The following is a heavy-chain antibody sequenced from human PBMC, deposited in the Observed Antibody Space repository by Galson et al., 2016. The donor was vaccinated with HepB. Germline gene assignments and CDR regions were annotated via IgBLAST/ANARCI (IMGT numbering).Heavy chain of an antibody. J-gene: IGHJ1*01. CDR2: IIPVFRTA. CDR1: GGSFDTYG. D-gene: IGHD3-22*01. Sequence: SVKVSCKVSGGSFDTYGISWVRQAPGHGLEWMGGIIPVFRTANYAEKFQGRVTITAEESTRTVYMELNSLRYEDTAIYYCARSRTYYDNSGQFGPAECFQVWGQGTLISVSS. V-gene: IGHV1-69*13. CDR3: ARSRTYYDNSGQFGPAECFQV.